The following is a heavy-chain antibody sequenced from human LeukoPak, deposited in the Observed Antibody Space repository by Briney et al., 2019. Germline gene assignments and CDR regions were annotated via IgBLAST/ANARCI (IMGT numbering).Heavy chain of an antibody. J-gene: IGHJ4*02. Sequence: PSETLSLTCTVSGGSISSSSYYWGWIRQPPGKGLEWIGSIYHSGSTYYNPSLKSRVTISVDTSKNQFSLKLSSVTAADTAVYYCARLGYYDSSVGYWGQGTLVTVSS. V-gene: IGHV4-39*01. CDR1: GGSISSSSYY. D-gene: IGHD3-22*01. CDR3: ARLGYYDSSVGY. CDR2: IYHSGST.